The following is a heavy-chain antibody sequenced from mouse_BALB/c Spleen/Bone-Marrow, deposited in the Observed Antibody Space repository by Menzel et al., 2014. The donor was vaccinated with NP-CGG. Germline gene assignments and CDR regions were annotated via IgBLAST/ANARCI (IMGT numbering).Heavy chain of an antibody. J-gene: IGHJ1*01. CDR2: ISTYYGNT. Sequence: QVQLKESGPALVRPGVSVKISCKGSGYTFTDYAMHWVKQSHAKSLEWIGVISTYYGNTNYNQKFKGKATMTVDKSSSTAYMELARLTAEDSAIYYCARKRLTGTSYWYFDVWGAGTTGTVPS. V-gene: IGHV1-67*01. CDR1: GYTFTDYA. CDR3: ARKRLTGTSYWYFDV. D-gene: IGHD4-1*01.